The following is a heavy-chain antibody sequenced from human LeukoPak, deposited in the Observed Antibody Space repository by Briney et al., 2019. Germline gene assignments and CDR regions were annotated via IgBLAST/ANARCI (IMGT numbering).Heavy chain of an antibody. CDR2: ISHSGSA. V-gene: IGHV4-59*01. J-gene: IGHJ6*02. CDR3: AREHYDFYGMDI. CDR1: GGSITTYY. Sequence: SETLSLTCTVSGGSITTYYWSWIRQPPGKGLEWIGYISHSGSANYNPSLESRVTISVDTSRNQFSLKLNSVTAADTAVYYCAREHYDFYGMDIWGQGTTVTVSS. D-gene: IGHD3-3*01.